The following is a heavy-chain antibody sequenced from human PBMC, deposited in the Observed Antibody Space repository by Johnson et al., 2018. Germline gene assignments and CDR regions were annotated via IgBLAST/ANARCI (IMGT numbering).Heavy chain of an antibody. CDR3: EREGSTGTNSNYYYMDV. CDR2: ISYDERDK. J-gene: IGHJ6*03. D-gene: IGHD1-1*01. V-gene: IGHV3-30*04. CDR1: GVTFRSDT. Sequence: VQLVQSGGGVVQPGRSXRLSCAASGVTFRSDTMHWVRQAPGKGLEWVAVISYDERDKLYVDSVKGRFTISRDNSKNTLSLHMNSLRPEDTTVYYCEREGSTGTNSNYYYMDVWGKGTTVTVSS.